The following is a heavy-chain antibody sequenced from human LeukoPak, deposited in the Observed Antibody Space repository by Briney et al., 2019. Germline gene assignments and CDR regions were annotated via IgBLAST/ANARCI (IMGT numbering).Heavy chain of an antibody. CDR3: AKGLVVVAATPLQFDY. CDR2: IRYDGSNK. D-gene: IGHD2-15*01. J-gene: IGHJ4*02. CDR1: GFTFSSYG. V-gene: IGHV3-30*02. Sequence: PGGSLRLSCAASGFTFSSYGMHWVRQAPGKGLEWVAFIRYDGSNKYYADSVKGRFTISRDNSKNTLYLQMNSLRAEDTAVCYCAKGLVVVAATPLQFDYWGQGTLVTVSS.